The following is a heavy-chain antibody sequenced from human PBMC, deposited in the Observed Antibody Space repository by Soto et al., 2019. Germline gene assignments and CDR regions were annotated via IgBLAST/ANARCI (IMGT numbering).Heavy chain of an antibody. Sequence: SETLSLTCAVSGYSINSGYYWGWIRQPPGKGLEWIGSLYHSGSTYYNPSLKSRVAISLDTSKNQFSLKLSSVTAADTAVYYCARGTGPSGSDCYFDYWGQGILVTVSS. CDR1: GYSINSGYY. V-gene: IGHV4-38-2*01. CDR3: ARGTGPSGSDCYFDY. D-gene: IGHD1-26*01. CDR2: LYHSGST. J-gene: IGHJ4*02.